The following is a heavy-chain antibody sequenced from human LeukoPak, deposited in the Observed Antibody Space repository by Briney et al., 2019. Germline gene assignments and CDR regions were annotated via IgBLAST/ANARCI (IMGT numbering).Heavy chain of an antibody. V-gene: IGHV3-48*01. CDR1: GFTFSNYA. J-gene: IGHJ4*02. D-gene: IGHD5-12*01. CDR2: ISSSSSTI. Sequence: PGGSLRLSCAASGFTFSNYAMSWVRQAPGKGLEWVSYISSSSSTIYYADSVKGRFTISRDNAKNSLYLQMNSLRAEDTAVYYCARTSGLRSTYFDYWGQGTLVTVSS. CDR3: ARTSGLRSTYFDY.